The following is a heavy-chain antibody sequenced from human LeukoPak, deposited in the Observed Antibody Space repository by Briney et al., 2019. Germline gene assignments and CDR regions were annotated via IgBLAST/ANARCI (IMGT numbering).Heavy chain of an antibody. V-gene: IGHV1-69*13. CDR1: GGTFSSYA. CDR3: ASTHSSIAAAGTFNY. Sequence: GASVKVSCKASGGTFSSYAISWVRQAPGQGLEWMGGIIPIFGTANYAQKFQGRVTITADESTSTAYMELSSPRSEDTAVYYCASTHSSIAAAGTFNYWGQGTLVTVSS. D-gene: IGHD6-13*01. CDR2: IIPIFGTA. J-gene: IGHJ4*02.